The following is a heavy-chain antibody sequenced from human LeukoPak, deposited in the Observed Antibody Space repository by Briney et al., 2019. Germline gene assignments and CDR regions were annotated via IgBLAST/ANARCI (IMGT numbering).Heavy chain of an antibody. V-gene: IGHV1-3*01. CDR3: ASVLDYGDYDYYYYGMDV. CDR1: GYTFISYA. D-gene: IGHD4-17*01. CDR2: INAGNGNT. Sequence: ASVKVSCKASGYTFISYAMHWVRQAPGQRLEWMGWINAGNGNTKYSQKFQGRVTITRDTSASTAYMELSSLRSEDTAVYYCASVLDYGDYDYYYYGMDVWGQGTTVTVSS. J-gene: IGHJ6*02.